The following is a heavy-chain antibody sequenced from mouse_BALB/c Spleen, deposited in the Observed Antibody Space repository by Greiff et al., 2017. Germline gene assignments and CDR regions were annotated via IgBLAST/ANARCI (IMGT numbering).Heavy chain of an antibody. V-gene: IGHV3-2*02. CDR3: ARCTVVAMDY. CDR1: GYSITSDYA. J-gene: IGHJ4*01. Sequence: EVMLVESGPGLVKPSQSLSLTCTVTGYSITSDYAWNWIRQFPGNKLEWMGYISYSGSTSYNPSLKSRISITRDTSKNQFFLQLNSVTTEDTATYYCARCTVVAMDYWGQGTSVTVSS. CDR2: ISYSGST. D-gene: IGHD1-1*01.